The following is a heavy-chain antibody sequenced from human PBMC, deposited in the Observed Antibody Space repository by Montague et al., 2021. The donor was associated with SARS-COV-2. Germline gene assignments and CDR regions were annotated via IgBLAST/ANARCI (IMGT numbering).Heavy chain of an antibody. D-gene: IGHD1-26*01. CDR3: AKFGSGTLESDL. CDR1: GASISTGIYY. J-gene: IGHJ5*02. CDR2: IRTTGHT. V-gene: IGHV4-61*02. Sequence: TLSLTCTVSGASISTGIYYWSWIRQPAGKGLEWIGRIRTTGHTDYNSSLESRVSMSVDTSTNQFSLSLTSVTAADTAVYFCAKFGSGTLESDLWGQGTLVTVSS.